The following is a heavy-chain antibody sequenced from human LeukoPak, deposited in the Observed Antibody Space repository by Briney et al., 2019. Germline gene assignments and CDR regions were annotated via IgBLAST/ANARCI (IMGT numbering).Heavy chain of an antibody. Sequence: ASVKVSCKASGYTFTSYDINWLRQATGQGLDWMGWMNPNRGNTGYAQKFQGRVTITRNTSISTAYMELSSLRSEDTAVYYCARVHFYSKGAIDIWGQGTMVTVSS. D-gene: IGHD4-11*01. J-gene: IGHJ3*02. V-gene: IGHV1-8*03. CDR1: GYTFTSYD. CDR2: MNPNRGNT. CDR3: ARVHFYSKGAIDI.